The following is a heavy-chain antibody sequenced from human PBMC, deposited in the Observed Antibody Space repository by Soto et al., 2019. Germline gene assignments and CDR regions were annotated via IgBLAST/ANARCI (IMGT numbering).Heavy chain of an antibody. CDR2: IRPSGVNT. J-gene: IGHJ4*02. D-gene: IGHD3-9*01. V-gene: IGHV3-23*01. CDR3: AKDPSTGSPDC. Sequence: GGSLRLSCAAAGFMFSNYGMSWVRQAPGKGLQWVATIRPSGVNTHYAESVRGRFTISRDNSRDTLYLEMNSLRAEDTAVYYCAKDPSTGSPDCWGQGALVTVSS. CDR1: GFMFSNYG.